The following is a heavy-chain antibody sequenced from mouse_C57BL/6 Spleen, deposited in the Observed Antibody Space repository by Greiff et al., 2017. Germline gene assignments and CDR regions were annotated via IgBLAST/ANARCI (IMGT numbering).Heavy chain of an antibody. J-gene: IGHJ4*01. V-gene: IGHV1-5*01. CDR2: IYPGNGDT. CDR3: TSGYSGSWDAMDD. CDR1: GYTFTSYW. Sequence: VQLKESGTVLARPGASVKMSCKTSGYTFTSYWMDWVKQRPGQGLEWIGAIYPGNGDTSYNEKFKGKAKLTAATSASTAYMELSLLTNEDAAVYYCTSGYSGSWDAMDDWGQGTSVTVSS. D-gene: IGHD1-1*01.